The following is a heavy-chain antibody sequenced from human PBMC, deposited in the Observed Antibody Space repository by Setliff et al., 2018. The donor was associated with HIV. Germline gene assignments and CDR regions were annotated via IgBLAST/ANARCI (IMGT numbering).Heavy chain of an antibody. CDR3: MRGRSITIFGVAYFDF. V-gene: IGHV4-38-2*02. Sequence: PSETLSLTCTVSGGSISSHYWGWIRQPPGKGPEWIGSIHHSGSAHFNPSLKSRVAISVDMSNNQFSLKVTSVTAADTAVYYCMRGRSITIFGVAYFDFWGQGTQVTVSS. CDR1: GGSISSHY. J-gene: IGHJ4*02. D-gene: IGHD3-3*01. CDR2: IHHSGSA.